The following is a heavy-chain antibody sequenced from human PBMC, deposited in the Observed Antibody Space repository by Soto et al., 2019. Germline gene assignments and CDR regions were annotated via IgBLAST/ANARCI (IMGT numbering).Heavy chain of an antibody. Sequence: QVQLVESGGGVVQPGRALRLSCAASGFSFNTSGMHWVRQAPGKGLEWVAVIAFDGSQEFYGDSVRGRFTISRDNSKNTLFLQMKSLTPEDTAVCYCATKVRVTNYLYYGMDVWGQGTTVTVSS. V-gene: IGHV3-30*03. D-gene: IGHD2-21*02. CDR3: ATKVRVTNYLYYGMDV. CDR2: IAFDGSQE. J-gene: IGHJ6*02. CDR1: GFSFNTSG.